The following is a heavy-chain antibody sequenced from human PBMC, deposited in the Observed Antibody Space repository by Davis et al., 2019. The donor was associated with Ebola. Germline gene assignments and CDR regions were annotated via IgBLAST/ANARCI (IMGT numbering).Heavy chain of an antibody. Sequence: AASVKVSCKASGYTFTSYGISWVRQAPGQGLEWMGWISAYNGNTNYAQKLQGRVTMTRDTSTSTVYMELSSLRSEDTAVYYCARGFYPFTVTGAFDIWGQGTMVTVSS. D-gene: IGHD4-17*01. CDR1: GYTFTSYG. V-gene: IGHV1-18*01. J-gene: IGHJ3*02. CDR2: ISAYNGNT. CDR3: ARGFYPFTVTGAFDI.